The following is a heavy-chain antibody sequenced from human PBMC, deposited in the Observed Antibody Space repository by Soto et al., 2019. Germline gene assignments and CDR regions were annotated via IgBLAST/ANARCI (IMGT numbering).Heavy chain of an antibody. D-gene: IGHD2-15*01. V-gene: IGHV1-69*13. CDR1: GGTLSSYA. CDR2: IIPIFGTA. CDR3: ARPRYCSGGSCSGYFDY. Sequence: ASVKVSCKASGGTLSSYAISWVRQAPGQGLEWMGGIIPIFGTANYAQKFQGRVTITADESTSTAYMELSSLRSEDTAVYYCARPRYCSGGSCSGYFDYWGQGTLVTVSS. J-gene: IGHJ4*02.